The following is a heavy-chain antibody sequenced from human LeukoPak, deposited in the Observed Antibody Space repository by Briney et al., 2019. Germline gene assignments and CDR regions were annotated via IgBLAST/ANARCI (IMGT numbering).Heavy chain of an antibody. D-gene: IGHD2-15*01. V-gene: IGHV1-2*02. CDR3: SREGVAANLYYFDY. Sequence: ASVKVSCKASGYTFTGYYMHWVRQAPGQGLEWMGWINPNSGGTNYAQKFQGRVTMTRDTSISTAYMELSRLRSDDTAVYYCSREGVAANLYYFDYWGQGNLVNVSS. CDR2: INPNSGGT. CDR1: GYTFTGYY. J-gene: IGHJ4*02.